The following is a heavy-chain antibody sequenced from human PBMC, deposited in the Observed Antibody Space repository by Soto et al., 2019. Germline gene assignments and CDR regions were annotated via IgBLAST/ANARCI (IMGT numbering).Heavy chain of an antibody. D-gene: IGHD2-2*01. CDR2: IDSDGSDT. CDR3: ARVSCSSTSCSSFDY. CDR1: GFTLSSYW. Sequence: GGSLRLSCAASGFTLSSYWMHWVRQAPGKGLVWVSRIDSDGSDTSYADSVKGRFTISRDSAKNTLYLLMNSLRAEDTAVYYCARVSCSSTSCSSFDYWGQGTQVTVS. J-gene: IGHJ4*02. V-gene: IGHV3-74*01.